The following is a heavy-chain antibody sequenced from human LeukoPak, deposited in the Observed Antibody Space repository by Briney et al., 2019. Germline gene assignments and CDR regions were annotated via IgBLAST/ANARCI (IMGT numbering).Heavy chain of an antibody. Sequence: KASETLSLTCTVSGGSISSYYWSWIRQPPGKGLEWIGYIYYSGSTNYNPSLKSRVTISIDTSKNQFSLKLSSVTAADTAVYYCARGDNYFDYWGQGTLVTVSS. V-gene: IGHV4-59*01. CDR1: GGSISSYY. D-gene: IGHD2-15*01. CDR3: ARGDNYFDY. J-gene: IGHJ4*02. CDR2: IYYSGST.